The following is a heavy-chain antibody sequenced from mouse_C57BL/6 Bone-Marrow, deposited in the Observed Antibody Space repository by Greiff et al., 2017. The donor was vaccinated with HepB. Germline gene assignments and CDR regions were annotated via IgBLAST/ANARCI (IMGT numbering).Heavy chain of an antibody. CDR1: GFTFSSYG. D-gene: IGHD1-1*01. V-gene: IGHV5-6*01. CDR3: ARQGVYYYGTGYAMDY. Sequence: EVQRVESGGDLVKPGGSLKLSCAASGFTFSSYGMSWVRQTPDKRLEWVATISSGGSYTYYPDSVKGRFTISRDNAKNTLYLQMSSLKSEDTAMYYCARQGVYYYGTGYAMDYWGQGTSVTVSS. CDR2: ISSGGSYT. J-gene: IGHJ4*01.